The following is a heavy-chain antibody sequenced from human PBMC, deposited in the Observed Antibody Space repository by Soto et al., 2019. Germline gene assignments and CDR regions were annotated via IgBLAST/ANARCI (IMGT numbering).Heavy chain of an antibody. J-gene: IGHJ6*03. D-gene: IGHD3-3*01. Sequence: ASVKVSCKASGYTFTSYAMHWVRQAPGQRLEWMGWINAGNGNTKCSQKFQGRVTITRDTSASTAYMELSSLRSEDTAVYYCARSVIGDDFWSGYHTAYYYYYMDVWGKGTTVTVSS. CDR3: ARSVIGDDFWSGYHTAYYYYYMDV. CDR1: GYTFTSYA. CDR2: INAGNGNT. V-gene: IGHV1-3*01.